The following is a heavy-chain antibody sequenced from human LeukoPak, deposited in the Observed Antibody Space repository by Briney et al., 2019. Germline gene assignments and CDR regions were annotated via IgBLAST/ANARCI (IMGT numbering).Heavy chain of an antibody. V-gene: IGHV3-23*01. J-gene: IGHJ4*02. Sequence: GGSLRLSCAASGFAFSSYDMSWVRQAPGKGLEWVSAIRESGESTYYADSVKGRFTISRDNSRNMLYLQMSSLRAEDTAVYYCALTDGSGSYWLYWGQGTLVTVSA. CDR3: ALTDGSGSYWLY. CDR1: GFAFSSYD. D-gene: IGHD3-10*01. CDR2: IRESGEST.